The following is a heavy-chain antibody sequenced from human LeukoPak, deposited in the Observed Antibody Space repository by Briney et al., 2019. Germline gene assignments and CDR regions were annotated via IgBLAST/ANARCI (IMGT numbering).Heavy chain of an antibody. Sequence: SETLSHTCTVSGGSISSGGYYWSWIRQPPGKGLEWIGSIYYSGSTYYNPSLKSRVTISVDTSKNQFSLKLSSVTAADTAVYYCARLSILTGVDYWGQGTLVTVSS. J-gene: IGHJ4*02. CDR2: IYYSGST. V-gene: IGHV4-39*01. D-gene: IGHD3-9*01. CDR1: GGSISSGGYY. CDR3: ARLSILTGVDY.